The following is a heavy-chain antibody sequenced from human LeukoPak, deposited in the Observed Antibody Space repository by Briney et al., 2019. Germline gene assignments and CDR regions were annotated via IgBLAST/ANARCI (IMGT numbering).Heavy chain of an antibody. CDR2: IIPILGIA. CDR1: GGTFSSYT. CDR3: ASYLGIQLWLGFDY. V-gene: IGHV1-69*02. D-gene: IGHD5-18*01. J-gene: IGHJ4*02. Sequence: GASVKVSCKASGGTFSSYTISWVRRAPGQGREWMGRIIPILGIANYAQKFQGRVTITADKSTSTAYMELSSLRSEDTAVYYCASYLGIQLWLGFDYWGQGTLVTVSS.